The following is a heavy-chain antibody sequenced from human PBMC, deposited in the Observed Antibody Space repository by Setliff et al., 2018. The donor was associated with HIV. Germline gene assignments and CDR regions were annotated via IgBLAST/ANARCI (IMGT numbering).Heavy chain of an antibody. D-gene: IGHD3-3*01. CDR2: VHTNVRT. CDR1: GASVASGDSY. Sequence: SETLSLTCTVSGASVASGDSYWSWIRLPAGKGLEWFGHVHTNVRTNYHPSLNSRVTISADISKNEFSLNLRSVTAADTAVYFCARDRFGVPANDWGQGILVTVSS. J-gene: IGHJ4*02. V-gene: IGHV4-61*09. CDR3: ARDRFGVPAND.